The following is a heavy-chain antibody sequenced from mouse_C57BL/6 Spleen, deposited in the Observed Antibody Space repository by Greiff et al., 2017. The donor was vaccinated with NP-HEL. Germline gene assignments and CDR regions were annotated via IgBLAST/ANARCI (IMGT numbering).Heavy chain of an antibody. D-gene: IGHD2-4*01. V-gene: IGHV5-9-1*02. Sequence: EVKLVESGEGLVKPGGSLKLSCAASGFTFSSYAMSWVRQTPEKRLEWVAYISSGGDYIYYADTVKGRFTISRDNARNTLYLQMSSLKSEDTAMYYCTRELDDYAFAYWGQGTLVTVSA. CDR3: TRELDDYAFAY. J-gene: IGHJ3*01. CDR2: ISSGGDYI. CDR1: GFTFSSYA.